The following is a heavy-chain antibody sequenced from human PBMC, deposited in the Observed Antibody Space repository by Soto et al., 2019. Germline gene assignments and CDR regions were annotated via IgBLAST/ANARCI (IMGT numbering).Heavy chain of an antibody. CDR1: GFSFSSYA. J-gene: IGHJ4*02. CDR2: TTDDGGRT. CDR3: AKDRSGGSYYLFDY. Sequence: EVQLLESGGGLVEPGGSLRLSCTASGFSFSSYAMTWVRQAPGKGLEWVSSTTDDGGRTFYADSVKGRFTISRDNSKYTLYLQMNSLRPEDTAMYYCAKDRSGGSYYLFDYWGQGTLVTVSS. V-gene: IGHV3-23*01. D-gene: IGHD1-26*01.